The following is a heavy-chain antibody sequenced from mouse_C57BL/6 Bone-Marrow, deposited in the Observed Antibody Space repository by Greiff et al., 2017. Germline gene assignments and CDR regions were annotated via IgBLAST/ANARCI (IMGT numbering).Heavy chain of an antibody. CDR3: ATYDYDGCAY. V-gene: IGHV1-22*01. CDR1: GYTFTDYN. CDR2: INPNNGGT. J-gene: IGHJ3*01. Sequence: VQLKQSGPELVKPGASVKMSCKASGYTFTDYNMHWVKQSHGKSLEWIGYINPNNGGTSYNQKFKGTATLTVNKSASTAYMELRSLTSEYSAVYYCATYDYDGCAYWGQGTLVTVSA. D-gene: IGHD2-4*01.